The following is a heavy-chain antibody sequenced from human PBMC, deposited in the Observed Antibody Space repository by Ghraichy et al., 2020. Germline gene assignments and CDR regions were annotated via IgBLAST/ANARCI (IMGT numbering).Heavy chain of an antibody. V-gene: IGHV5-51*01. CDR2: IYPGDSDT. J-gene: IGHJ3*02. D-gene: IGHD2-2*01. CDR1: GYSFTSYW. CDR3: AKAKGGYCSSTSCFDAFDI. Sequence: GESLNISCKGSGYSFTSYWIGWVRQLPGKGLEWMGIIYPGDSDTRYSPSFQGQVTISADKSISTAYLQWSSLKASDTAMYYCAKAKGGYCSSTSCFDAFDIWGQGTMVTVSS.